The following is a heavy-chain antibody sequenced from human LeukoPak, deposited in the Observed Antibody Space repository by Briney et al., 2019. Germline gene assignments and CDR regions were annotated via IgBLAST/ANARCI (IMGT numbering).Heavy chain of an antibody. CDR2: INPNSGGA. V-gene: IGHV1-2*02. D-gene: IGHD3-3*01. Sequence: ASVKVSCKASGYTFTGYYMHWVRQAPGQGLEWMGWINPNSGGANYAQKFQGRVTMTRDTSISTAYMELSRLRSDDTAVYYCARGNYDFWSGYPFDYWGQGTLVTVSS. J-gene: IGHJ4*02. CDR3: ARGNYDFWSGYPFDY. CDR1: GYTFTGYY.